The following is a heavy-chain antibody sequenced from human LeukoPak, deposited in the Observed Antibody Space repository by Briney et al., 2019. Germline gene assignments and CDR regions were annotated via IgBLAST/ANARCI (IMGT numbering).Heavy chain of an antibody. Sequence: SVKVSCKASGGTFSSYAISWVRQAPGQGLEWMGRIIPILGIANYAQKFQGRVTITADKSTSTAYMELSSLRSEDTAVYYCARPDYGDLWYYFDYWGQGTLVTVSS. CDR3: ARPDYGDLWYYFDY. CDR2: IIPILGIA. D-gene: IGHD4-17*01. CDR1: GGTFSSYA. J-gene: IGHJ4*02. V-gene: IGHV1-69*04.